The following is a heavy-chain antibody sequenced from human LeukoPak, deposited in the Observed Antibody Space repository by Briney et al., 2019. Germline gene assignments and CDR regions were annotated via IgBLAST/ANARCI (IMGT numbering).Heavy chain of an antibody. D-gene: IGHD3-3*01. J-gene: IGHJ6*03. CDR2: INPNSGGT. CDR1: GYTFTGYY. CDR3: ARHARPPYYDFWSGYYSSTRDYYYMDV. Sequence: ASVKVSCKASGYTFTGYYMHWVRQAPGQGLEWMGWINPNSGGTNYAQKFQGRVTMTRDTSISTAYLQWSSLKASDTAMYYCARHARPPYYDFWSGYYSSTRDYYYMDVWGKGTTATVSS. V-gene: IGHV1-2*02.